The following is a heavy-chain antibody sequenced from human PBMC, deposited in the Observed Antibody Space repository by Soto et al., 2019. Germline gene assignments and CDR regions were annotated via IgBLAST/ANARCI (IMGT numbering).Heavy chain of an antibody. CDR1: GGTFSSYA. CDR3: ARALITMVRGVIIATPFDY. CDR2: IIPIFGTA. Sequence: SVKVSCKASGGTFSSYAISWVRQAPGQGLEWMGGIIPIFGTANYAQKFQGRVTITADESTSTAYMELSSLRSEDTAVYYCARALITMVRGVIIATPFDYWGQGTLVTVSS. D-gene: IGHD3-10*01. J-gene: IGHJ4*02. V-gene: IGHV1-69*13.